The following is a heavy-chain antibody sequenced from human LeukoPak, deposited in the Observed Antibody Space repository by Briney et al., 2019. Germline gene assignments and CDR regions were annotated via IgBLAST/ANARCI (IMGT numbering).Heavy chain of an antibody. D-gene: IGHD6-19*01. V-gene: IGHV3-9*01. J-gene: IGHJ4*02. CDR1: GFTFDDYA. CDR2: ISWNGGSI. CDR3: AKDGGSSGWYVDY. Sequence: GRPLRLSCAASGFTFDDYAMHWVRQAPGKGLEWVSGISWNGGSIGYADSVKGRFTISRDNAKNSLYLQMNSLRAEDTALYYCAKDGGSSGWYVDYWGQGTLVTVSS.